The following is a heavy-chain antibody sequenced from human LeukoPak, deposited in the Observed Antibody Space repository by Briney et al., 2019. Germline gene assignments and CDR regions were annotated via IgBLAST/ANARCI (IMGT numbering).Heavy chain of an antibody. V-gene: IGHV3-53*01. CDR1: GFTVSSNY. D-gene: IGHD5-18*01. Sequence: GGSLRLSCAASGFTVSSNYMSWVRQAPGKGLEWDSVIYSGGSTYYADSVKGRFTISRDNSKDTLYLQMNSLRAEDTAVYYCARERIQLWLRAGAFDIWGQGTMVTVSS. CDR3: ARERIQLWLRAGAFDI. CDR2: IYSGGST. J-gene: IGHJ3*02.